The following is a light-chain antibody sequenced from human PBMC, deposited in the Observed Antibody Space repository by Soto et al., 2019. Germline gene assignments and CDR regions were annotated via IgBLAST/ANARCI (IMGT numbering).Light chain of an antibody. CDR3: QQFHSYPRT. CDR2: DAS. Sequence: DIQMTQSPSTLSASVGDRVTITCRASHSISSWLAWYQQKPGKGPKLLIYDASSLESGVPPRFSGRGSGTEFTLTIDSLQVDDFATYYCQQFHSYPRTFGQGTKV. J-gene: IGKJ1*01. CDR1: HSISSW. V-gene: IGKV1-5*01.